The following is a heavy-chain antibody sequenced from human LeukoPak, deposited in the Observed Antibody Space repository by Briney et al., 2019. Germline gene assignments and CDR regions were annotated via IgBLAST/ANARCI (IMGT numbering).Heavy chain of an antibody. CDR3: ARESGGDTAMAPFDY. D-gene: IGHD5-18*01. CDR1: GFTFSSYS. Sequence: GGSLRLSCAASGFTFSSYSMTWVRQAPGKGLEWVSSISSSSSYIYYADSVKGRFTISRDNAKNSLYLQMNSLRAEDTAVYYCARESGGDTAMAPFDYWGQGTLVTVSS. J-gene: IGHJ4*02. V-gene: IGHV3-21*01. CDR2: ISSSSSYI.